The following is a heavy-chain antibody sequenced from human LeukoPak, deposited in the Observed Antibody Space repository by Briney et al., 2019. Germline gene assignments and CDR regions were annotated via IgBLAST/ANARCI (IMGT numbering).Heavy chain of an antibody. CDR1: IFTVSNSW. D-gene: IGHD5-12*01. J-gene: IGHJ3*02. V-gene: IGHV3-48*02. CDR2: ISSSSSTI. Sequence: PGGSLTLSCAASIFTVSNSWMSWVRQAPGKGLEWVSYISSSSSTIYYADSVKGRFTISRDNAKNSLYLQMNSLRDEDTAVYYCARDGYSGYAFDIWGQGTMVTVSS. CDR3: ARDGYSGYAFDI.